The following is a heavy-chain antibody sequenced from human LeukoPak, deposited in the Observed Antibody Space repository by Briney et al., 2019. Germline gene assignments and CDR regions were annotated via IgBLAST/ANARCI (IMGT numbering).Heavy chain of an antibody. CDR2: INLNSGGT. Sequence: ASVKVSCKASGYTFTGYYMHWVRQAPGQGLEWMGWINLNSGGTNYAQKLQGRVTMTRDTSISIVYMELSRLTSDDTAVYYCARDGGFDYWGQGTLVTVSS. V-gene: IGHV1-2*02. J-gene: IGHJ4*02. CDR1: GYTFTGYY. D-gene: IGHD3-10*01. CDR3: ARDGGFDY.